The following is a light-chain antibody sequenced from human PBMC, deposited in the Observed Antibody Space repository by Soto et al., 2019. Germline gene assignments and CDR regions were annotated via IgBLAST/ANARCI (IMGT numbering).Light chain of an antibody. J-gene: IGKJ1*01. CDR1: QSVSSSS. CDR3: QQYDNWPRT. CDR2: GAS. V-gene: IGKV3-20*01. Sequence: EIVLTQSPGTLSLSPGERATLSCRASQSVSSSSLAWYQQKPGQAPRLLIYGASSRATGIPDRFSGSGSGTDFTLTISSLQSEDFAFFYCQQYDNWPRTFGQGTKVDIK.